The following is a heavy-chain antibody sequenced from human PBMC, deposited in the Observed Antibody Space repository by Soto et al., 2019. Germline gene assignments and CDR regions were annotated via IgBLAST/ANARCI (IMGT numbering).Heavy chain of an antibody. CDR1: GFSLSTSGVG. D-gene: IGHD3-9*01. V-gene: IGHV2-5*02. J-gene: IGHJ6*02. CDR2: IYWDDDK. Sequence: GSGPTLVNPTQTLTLTCTFSGFSLSTSGVGVGWIRQPPGKALEWLALIYWDDDKRYSPSLKSRLTITKDTSKNQVVLTMTNMEPVDTATFFCAHAKLRYFDWSYYYYGMDVWGQGTTVTVSS. CDR3: AHAKLRYFDWSYYYYGMDV.